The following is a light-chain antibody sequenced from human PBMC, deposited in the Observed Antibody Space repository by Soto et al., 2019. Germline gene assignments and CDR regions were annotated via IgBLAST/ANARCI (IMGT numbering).Light chain of an antibody. CDR3: QQSYSTSLP. V-gene: IGKV1-39*01. CDR2: AAS. CDR1: LSISPY. J-gene: IGKJ4*01. Sequence: DIQMTQSPSYLSASVGDRVTITCRASLSISPYLNWYQQKPGKAPKVLIYAASRLQSGVPSRFSGSGSWTDFTLTISSLQPEDVATYFCQQSYSTSLPFGGGTQLEIK.